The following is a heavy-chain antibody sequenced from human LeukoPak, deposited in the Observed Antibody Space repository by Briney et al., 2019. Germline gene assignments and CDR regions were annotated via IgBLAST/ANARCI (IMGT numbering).Heavy chain of an antibody. CDR2: IKQDGSEK. V-gene: IGHV3-7*01. Sequence: PGGSLRLSCAASGFTFSSYWMSWVHQAPGKGLEWVANIKQDGSEKYYVGSVKGRFTISRDNAKNSLYLQMNSLRAEDTAVYYCARDPGDYSNYETHYYMDVWGKGTTVTVSS. D-gene: IGHD4-11*01. J-gene: IGHJ6*03. CDR1: GFTFSSYW. CDR3: ARDPGDYSNYETHYYMDV.